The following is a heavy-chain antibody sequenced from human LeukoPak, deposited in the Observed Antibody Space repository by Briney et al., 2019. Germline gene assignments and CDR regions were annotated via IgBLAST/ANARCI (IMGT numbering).Heavy chain of an antibody. D-gene: IGHD6-13*01. CDR3: ARDKAAAGTLFDY. J-gene: IGHJ4*02. V-gene: IGHV3-23*01. Sequence: GGSLRLSCAASGFTFSSYAMSWVRQAPGEGLEWVSAISGSGGSTYYADSVKGRFTISRDNSKNTLYLQINSLRAEDTAVYYCARDKAAAGTLFDYWGQGALVTVSS. CDR1: GFTFSSYA. CDR2: ISGSGGST.